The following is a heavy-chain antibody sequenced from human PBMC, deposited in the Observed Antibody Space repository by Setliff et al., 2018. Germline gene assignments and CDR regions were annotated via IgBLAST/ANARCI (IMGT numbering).Heavy chain of an antibody. CDR1: GFTFSSYA. V-gene: IGHV3-23*01. CDR2: ISGSGGST. D-gene: IGHD3-3*01. Sequence: GSLRLSCAASGFTFSSYAMSWVRQAPGKGLEWVSTISGSGGSTYYADSVKGRFTVSRDNSKNTMYVQMNSLRVEDTAVYYCAKDREWFDAFDIWGQGTMVTVSS. J-gene: IGHJ3*02. CDR3: AKDREWFDAFDI.